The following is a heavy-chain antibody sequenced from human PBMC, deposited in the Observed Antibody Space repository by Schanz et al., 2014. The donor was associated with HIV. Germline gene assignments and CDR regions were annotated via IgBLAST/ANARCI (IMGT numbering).Heavy chain of an antibody. CDR1: GYTFIDYF. Sequence: QVQLVQSGAEVKKPGASVKVSCKASGYTFIDYFMHWVRQAPGQGLEWMGWIKPNSGETKFARKFQGRVTMTRDTSINTAYMEVRRLTYDDTAVYYCARDTEFYDVWSGPSWFDPWGQGTLVTVSS. D-gene: IGHD3-3*01. V-gene: IGHV1-2*02. J-gene: IGHJ5*02. CDR2: IKPNSGET. CDR3: ARDTEFYDVWSGPSWFDP.